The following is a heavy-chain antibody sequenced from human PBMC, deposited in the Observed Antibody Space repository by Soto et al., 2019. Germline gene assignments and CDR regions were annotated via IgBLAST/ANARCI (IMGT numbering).Heavy chain of an antibody. V-gene: IGHV4-34*01. CDR1: GGSFSGYY. J-gene: IGHJ4*02. CDR3: ERVGGEVLAPIDY. CDR2: INQSGST. D-gene: IGHD2-15*01. Sequence: SETLSLTCAVYGGSFSGYYWTWVRQPPGKGLEWIGEINQSGSTNYKSSLKRRVTISIDTSKNQFSLRLTSVTAADKAVYYCERVGGEVLAPIDYWGQGTLVTVSS.